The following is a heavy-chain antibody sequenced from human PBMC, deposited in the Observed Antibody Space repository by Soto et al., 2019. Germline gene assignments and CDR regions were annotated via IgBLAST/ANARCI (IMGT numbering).Heavy chain of an antibody. Sequence: QVQLLQSGAEVKKPGASVKVSCKASGYTFTSYGISWVRQAPGQGLEWMGWISAYNGNTNYAQKLQGRVTMTTDTSTSTAYMELRSLRSDDTAVYYCARDPATYDILTGYGGLDYWGQGTLVTVSS. J-gene: IGHJ4*02. CDR2: ISAYNGNT. CDR1: GYTFTSYG. D-gene: IGHD3-9*01. CDR3: ARDPATYDILTGYGGLDY. V-gene: IGHV1-18*01.